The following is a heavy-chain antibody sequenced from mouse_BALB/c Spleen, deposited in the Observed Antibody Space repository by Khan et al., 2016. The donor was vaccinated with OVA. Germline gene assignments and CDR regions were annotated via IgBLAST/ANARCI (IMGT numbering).Heavy chain of an antibody. CDR1: GFTFSTYG. CDR2: LSSGGSYT. V-gene: IGHV5-6*01. Sequence: EVELVESGGDLVKPGGSLKLSCAASGFTFSTYGMSWVRQTPDKRLEWVAALSSGGSYTYYPDSVTGRFIISSDKAKNTLYLQMSSLKSENTAMYYCTRLAYYYNSEWFAYWGQGTLVTVSA. J-gene: IGHJ3*01. CDR3: TRLAYYYNSEWFAY. D-gene: IGHD1-1*01.